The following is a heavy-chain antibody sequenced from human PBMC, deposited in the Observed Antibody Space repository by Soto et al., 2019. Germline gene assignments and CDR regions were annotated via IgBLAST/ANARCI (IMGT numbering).Heavy chain of an antibody. CDR1: GGSFSGYY. V-gene: IGHV4-34*01. CDR2: INHSGST. J-gene: IGHJ4*02. Sequence: SETLSLTCAVYGGSFSGYYWSWIRQPPGKGLEWIGEINHSGSTNYNPSLKSRVTISVDTSKNQFSLKLSSVTAADTAVYYCSRARTMLWFGELLRPRFDYWGQGTLVTVSS. D-gene: IGHD3-10*01. CDR3: SRARTMLWFGELLRPRFDY.